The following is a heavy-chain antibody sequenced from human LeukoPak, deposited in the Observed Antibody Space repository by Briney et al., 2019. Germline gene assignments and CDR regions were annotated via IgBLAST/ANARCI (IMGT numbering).Heavy chain of an antibody. V-gene: IGHV3-15*01. CDR2: IKSKTDGGTT. Sequence: PGGSLRLSCAASGFTFSNAWMSWVRQAPGKGLEWVGRIKSKTDGGTTDYAAPVKGRFTISRDDSKNTLYLQMNSLKTEDTAVYYCTTVDTPLPTDDYDFWSGYYGGYYYYMDVWGKGTTVTVSS. J-gene: IGHJ6*03. CDR1: GFTFSNAW. CDR3: TTVDTPLPTDDYDFWSGYYGGYYYYMDV. D-gene: IGHD3-3*01.